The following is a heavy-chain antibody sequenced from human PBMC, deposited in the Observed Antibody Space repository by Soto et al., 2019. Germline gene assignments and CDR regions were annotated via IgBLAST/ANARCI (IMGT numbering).Heavy chain of an antibody. D-gene: IGHD6-6*01. J-gene: IGHJ4*02. Sequence: SETLSLTCAVYGGSFSGYYWSWIRQPPGKGLEWIGEINHSGSTNYNPSLKSRVTISVDTSKNQFSLKLSSVTAADTAVYYCARVAARPNTSDPYYFDYWGQGTLVTVSS. CDR1: GGSFSGYY. CDR3: ARVAARPNTSDPYYFDY. V-gene: IGHV4-34*01. CDR2: INHSGST.